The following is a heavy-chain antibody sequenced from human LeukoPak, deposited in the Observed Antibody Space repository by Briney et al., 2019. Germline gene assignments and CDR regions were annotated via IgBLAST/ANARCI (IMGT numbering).Heavy chain of an antibody. D-gene: IGHD3-3*01. CDR2: IRYDGADK. Sequence: GGSLRLSCAASGLTFSSYGMHWVRQATGKGLDWVAFIRYDGADKYYADSVRGRFTISRDDSGKTLYLRMNNLRTEDTAVYYCAKEFLERLYLDQWGQGTLVTVS. CDR3: AKEFLERLYLDQ. CDR1: GLTFSSYG. V-gene: IGHV3-30*02. J-gene: IGHJ4*02.